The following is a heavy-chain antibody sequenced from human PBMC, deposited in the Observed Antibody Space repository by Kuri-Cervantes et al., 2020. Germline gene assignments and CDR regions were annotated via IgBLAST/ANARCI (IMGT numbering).Heavy chain of an antibody. CDR1: GFTFSSYD. V-gene: IGHV3-13*01. D-gene: IGHD5-18*01. CDR2: IGTAGDT. CDR3: ARVSGYSYGYSFDC. J-gene: IGHJ4*02. Sequence: GESLKISCAASGFTFSSYDMHWVRQATGKGLEWVSAIGTAGDTYYPGSVKGRFTISRENAKNSLYLQMNSLRAGDTAVYYCARVSGYSYGYSFDCWGQGTLVTVSS.